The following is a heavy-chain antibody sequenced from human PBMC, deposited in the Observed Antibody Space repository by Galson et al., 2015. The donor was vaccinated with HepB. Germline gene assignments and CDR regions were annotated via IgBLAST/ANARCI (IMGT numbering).Heavy chain of an antibody. CDR1: GFTFSSYA. Sequence: SLRLSCAASGFTFSSYAMSWVRQAPGKGLEWVSAISGSGGSTYYADSVKGRFTISRDNSKNTLYLQMNSLRAEDTAVYYCAKVGEAPYGDPWSYFDYWGQGTLVTVSS. CDR3: AKVGEAPYGDPWSYFDY. J-gene: IGHJ4*02. D-gene: IGHD4-17*01. CDR2: ISGSGGST. V-gene: IGHV3-23*01.